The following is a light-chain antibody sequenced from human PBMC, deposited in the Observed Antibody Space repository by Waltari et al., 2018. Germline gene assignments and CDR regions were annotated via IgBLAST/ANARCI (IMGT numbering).Light chain of an antibody. CDR1: ESIATN. J-gene: IGKJ1*01. Sequence: TQSPDTLSVSPGERVTLPCRSSESIATNLAWYQQRPGQAPRLLIFHASSRATDIPAKFSGSGSGTEFTLTISSLQAEDFAVYYCQQYNNWPPSTFGQGTKVEFK. CDR2: HAS. V-gene: IGKV3-15*01. CDR3: QQYNNWPPST.